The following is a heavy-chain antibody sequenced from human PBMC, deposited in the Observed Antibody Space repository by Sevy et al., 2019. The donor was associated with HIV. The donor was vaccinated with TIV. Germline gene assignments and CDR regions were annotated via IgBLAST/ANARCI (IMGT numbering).Heavy chain of an antibody. CDR3: GKGGGGHYDPDEIGYYFYYYNMDV. D-gene: IGHD3-22*01. CDR2: ISGSGTRT. CDR1: GFSFDSYG. V-gene: IGHV3-23*01. J-gene: IGHJ6*03. Sequence: GGSLRLSCAVSGFSFDSYGMTWVRQAPGKGLEWVSGISGSGTRTYYADSVKGRFIISRDNSKNTLYLQMNSLRSEYTGINYRGKGGGGHYDPDEIGYYFYYYNMDVWGKGTTVTVSS.